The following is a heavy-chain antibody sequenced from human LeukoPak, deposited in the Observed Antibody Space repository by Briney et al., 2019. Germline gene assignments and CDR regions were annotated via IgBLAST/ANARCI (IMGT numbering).Heavy chain of an antibody. CDR2: ISSSSSTI. CDR1: GFTFSSYS. Sequence: GGSLRLSCAASGFTFSSYSMNWVRQARGKGLEWVSYISSSSSTIYYADSVKGRFTISRDNAKNSLYLQMNSLRAEDTAVYYCARDADSSSWSMYYYYGMDVWGQGTTVTVSS. V-gene: IGHV3-48*04. CDR3: ARDADSSSWSMYYYYGMDV. J-gene: IGHJ6*02. D-gene: IGHD6-13*01.